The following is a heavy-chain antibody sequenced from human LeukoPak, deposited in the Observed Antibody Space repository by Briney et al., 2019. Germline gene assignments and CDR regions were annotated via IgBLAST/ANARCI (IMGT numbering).Heavy chain of an antibody. CDR3: ARDLLSTAGYFDY. J-gene: IGHJ4*02. V-gene: IGHV4-59*01. CDR1: GGSISSYY. D-gene: IGHD6-19*01. Sequence: SETLSLTCTVSGGSISSYYWSWIRQPPGKGLEWIGYIYYSGSTNYNPSLKSRVTISVDTSKNQFSLNLSSVTAADTAVYYCARDLLSTAGYFDYWGQGPLVTVSS. CDR2: IYYSGST.